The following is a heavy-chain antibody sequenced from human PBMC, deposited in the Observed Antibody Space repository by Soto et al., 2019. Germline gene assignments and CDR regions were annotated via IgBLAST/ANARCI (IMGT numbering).Heavy chain of an antibody. CDR2: IIPIFGTA. V-gene: IGHV1-69*13. CDR3: ARDWSYYNSSRPHEAFDI. J-gene: IGHJ3*02. D-gene: IGHD3-22*01. CDR1: GGTFSSYA. Sequence: SVKVSCKASGGTFSSYAISWVRQAPGQGLEWMGGIIPIFGTANYAQKFQGRVTITADESTSTAYMELSSLRSEDTAVYYCARDWSYYNSSRPHEAFDIWGQGTMVTVSS.